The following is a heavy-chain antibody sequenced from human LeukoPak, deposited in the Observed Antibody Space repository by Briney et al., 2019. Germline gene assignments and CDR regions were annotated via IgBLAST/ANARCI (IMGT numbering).Heavy chain of an antibody. Sequence: ASVKVSCKASGYTFTSYAISWVRQAPGQGLEWMGWISAYNGNTNYAQKLQGRVTMTTDTSTSTAYMELRSLRSDDTAVYYCARSVYYDILTGYQNRWFDPWGQGTLVTVSS. CDR1: GYTFTSYA. CDR3: ARSVYYDILTGYQNRWFDP. V-gene: IGHV1-18*01. D-gene: IGHD3-9*01. CDR2: ISAYNGNT. J-gene: IGHJ5*02.